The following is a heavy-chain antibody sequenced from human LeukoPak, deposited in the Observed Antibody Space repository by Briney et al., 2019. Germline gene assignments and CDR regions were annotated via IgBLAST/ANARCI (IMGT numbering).Heavy chain of an antibody. D-gene: IGHD3-22*01. J-gene: IGHJ6*03. Sequence: AGSLRLSCAASGFTFDDYAMHWVRQAPGKGLEWVCLISGDGGNTYYADSVKGRFTISRDKSKNSLYLQMNSLRTEDTALYYCAKAGLRLFGSFHYYYYMDVWGKGTTVTVSS. CDR3: AKAGLRLFGSFHYYYYMDV. CDR1: GFTFDDYA. CDR2: ISGDGGNT. V-gene: IGHV3-43*02.